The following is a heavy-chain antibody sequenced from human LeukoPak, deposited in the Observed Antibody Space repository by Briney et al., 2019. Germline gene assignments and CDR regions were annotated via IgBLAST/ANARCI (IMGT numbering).Heavy chain of an antibody. CDR3: ARTTTEDYLDY. CDR1: GGTFSSYA. CDR2: INPNSGGT. V-gene: IGHV1-2*02. Sequence: ASVKVSCKASGGTFSSYAISWVRQAPGQGLEWMGWINPNSGGTNYAQKFQGRVTMTRDTSISTAYMELSRLRSDDTAVYYCARTTTEDYLDYWGQGTLVTVSS. D-gene: IGHD4-11*01. J-gene: IGHJ4*02.